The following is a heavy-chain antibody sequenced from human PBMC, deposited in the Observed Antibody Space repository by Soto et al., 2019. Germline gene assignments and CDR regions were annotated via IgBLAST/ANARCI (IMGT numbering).Heavy chain of an antibody. D-gene: IGHD2-2*01. V-gene: IGHV3-30*18. J-gene: IGHJ6*04. CDR1: GFTFSSYG. Sequence: PGGSLRLSCAASGFTFSSYGMHWVRQAPGKGLEWVAVISYDGSNKYYADSVKGRFTISRDNSKNTLYLQMNSLRAEDTAVYYCANNAPPRPRASSTRRVPDVWGKGTTVTVSS. CDR2: ISYDGSNK. CDR3: ANNAPPRPRASSTRRVPDV.